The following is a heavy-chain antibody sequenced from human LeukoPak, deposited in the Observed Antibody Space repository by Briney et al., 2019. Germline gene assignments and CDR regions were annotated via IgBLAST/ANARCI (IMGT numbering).Heavy chain of an antibody. CDR1: GYTFTSYY. CDR3: ARESDYYDSSGYYYHY. Sequence: ASVKVSCKASGYTFTSYYMHWVRQAPGQGLEWMGTINPSGGSTSYAQKFQGRVTMTRDTSTSTVYMELSSLRSEDTAVYYCARESDYYDSSGYYYHYWGQGTLVTVSS. V-gene: IGHV1-46*01. CDR2: INPSGGST. D-gene: IGHD3-22*01. J-gene: IGHJ4*02.